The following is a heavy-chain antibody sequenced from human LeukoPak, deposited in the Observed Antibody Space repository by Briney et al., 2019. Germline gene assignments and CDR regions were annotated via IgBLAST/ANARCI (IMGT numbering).Heavy chain of an antibody. J-gene: IGHJ5*02. CDR2: IYYDGST. CDR3: ARHHRDGYTDT. CDR1: GGSFSITNYY. Sequence: SETLSLTCTVSGGSFSITNYYWTLIRQPPGKGLEWIGSIYYDGSTYYYPSLKSRVTISADTSKNQFSLKLSSVTAADTAVYFCARHHRDGYTDTWGQGILVTVSS. V-gene: IGHV4-39*01. D-gene: IGHD5-24*01.